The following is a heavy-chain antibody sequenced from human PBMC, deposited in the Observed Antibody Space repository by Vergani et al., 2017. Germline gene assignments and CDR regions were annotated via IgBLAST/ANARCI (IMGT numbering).Heavy chain of an antibody. CDR2: IHHSGST. Sequence: QVQLQESGPGLVKPSEILSLTFAVSGYSISSTYYWGWIRQPPGKGLEWIGSIHHSGSTYNNPSLKSRVTISVDTSKNQFSLKLSSVTAADTAVYYWARHRGDNDRGGMDVWGQGTTVTVSS. CDR1: GYSISSTYY. D-gene: IGHD2-21*02. J-gene: IGHJ6*02. CDR3: ARHRGDNDRGGMDV. V-gene: IGHV4-38-2*01.